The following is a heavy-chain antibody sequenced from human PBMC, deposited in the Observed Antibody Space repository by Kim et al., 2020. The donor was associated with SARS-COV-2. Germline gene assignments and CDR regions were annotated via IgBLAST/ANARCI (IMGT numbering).Heavy chain of an antibody. CDR3: ARLIIVGATTLLDS. V-gene: IGHV4-59*01. D-gene: IGHD1-26*01. Sequence: NPSFKSRVTISTDTSKNQFSLKLTSVTAADTAIYFCARLIIVGATTLLDSWGQGTLVAVSS. J-gene: IGHJ4*02.